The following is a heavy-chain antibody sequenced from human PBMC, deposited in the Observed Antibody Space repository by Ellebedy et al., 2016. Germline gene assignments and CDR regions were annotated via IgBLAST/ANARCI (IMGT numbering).Heavy chain of an antibody. Sequence: GESLKISCAASGFTFSSYGMHWVRQAPGKGLEWVAVISYDGSNKYYADSVKGRFTISRDNSKNTLYLQMNSLRAEDTAVYYCANTRGTSAFDIWGQGTMVTVSS. V-gene: IGHV3-30*18. CDR2: ISYDGSNK. CDR1: GFTFSSYG. J-gene: IGHJ3*02. D-gene: IGHD2-15*01. CDR3: ANTRGTSAFDI.